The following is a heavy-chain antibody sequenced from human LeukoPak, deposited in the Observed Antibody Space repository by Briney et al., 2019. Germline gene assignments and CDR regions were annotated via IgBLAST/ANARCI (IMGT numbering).Heavy chain of an antibody. Sequence: ASVKVSCKASGGTFSSYAISWVRQAPGQGLEWMGWMNPNSGNTGYAQKFQGRVTMTRNTSISTAYMELSSLRSEDTAVYYCARGIHDAFDIWGQGTMVTVSS. CDR2: MNPNSGNT. CDR1: GGTFSSYA. V-gene: IGHV1-8*02. J-gene: IGHJ3*02. CDR3: ARGIHDAFDI.